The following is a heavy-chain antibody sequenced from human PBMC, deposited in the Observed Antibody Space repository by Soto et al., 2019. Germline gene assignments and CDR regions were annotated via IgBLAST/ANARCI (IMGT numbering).Heavy chain of an antibody. CDR3: ARDRQLDGIWTFDL. Sequence: GGSLRLSCSASGFIFSSYTMGWVRLTPGKGLEWVSIIFAGSGGSDYTDSVRGRFSISRDNLKNELYLQMAGLRVEDTAIYYCARDRQLDGIWTFDLWGRGTPVTVSS. J-gene: IGHJ4*01. CDR1: GFIFSSYT. V-gene: IGHV3-23*01. D-gene: IGHD6-6*01. CDR2: IFAGSGGS.